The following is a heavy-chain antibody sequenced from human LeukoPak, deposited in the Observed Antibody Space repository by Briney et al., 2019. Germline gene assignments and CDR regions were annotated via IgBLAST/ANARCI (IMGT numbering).Heavy chain of an antibody. D-gene: IGHD1-7*01. CDR1: GGSFSGYF. Sequence: PSETLSLTCAVYGGSFSGYFWSWIRQPPGEGLEWIGEINHSGVTNYNPSLKSRVTISVDTSKNQFSLKLSSVTAADTAVYYCARVQRGWNYPSYYYYYMDVWGKGTTVTVSS. J-gene: IGHJ6*03. CDR3: ARVQRGWNYPSYYYYYMDV. V-gene: IGHV4-34*01. CDR2: INHSGVT.